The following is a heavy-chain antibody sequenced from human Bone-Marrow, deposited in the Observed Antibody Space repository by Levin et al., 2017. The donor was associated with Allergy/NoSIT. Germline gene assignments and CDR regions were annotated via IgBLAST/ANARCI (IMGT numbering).Heavy chain of an antibody. V-gene: IGHV4-39*01. CDR2: IYYSGST. CDR3: ARARFNYFDTNGYYGGGMDV. CDR1: GVSISSSSYY. J-gene: IGHJ6*02. Sequence: KASETLSLTCTVSGVSISSSSYYWAWIRQPPGKGLEWNGNIYYSGSTYYNPSLKSRVTISLDTSKNQFSLKLSSVTAADTAVYYCARARFNYFDTNGYYGGGMDVWGQGTTVTVSS. D-gene: IGHD3-22*01.